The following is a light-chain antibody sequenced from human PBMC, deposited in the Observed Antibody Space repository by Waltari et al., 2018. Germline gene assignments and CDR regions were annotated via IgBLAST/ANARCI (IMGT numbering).Light chain of an antibody. J-gene: IGKJ1*01. Sequence: ETVMTQSPATLSVSPRERATLSCRASQSVSSDLAWYQQKPGQAPRLLIYGASTRATGIPARFSGSGSGTEFTLTISSLQSEDFAVYYCQQYNNWPPSWTFGQGTKVEIK. CDR2: GAS. CDR3: QQYNNWPPSWT. CDR1: QSVSSD. V-gene: IGKV3-15*01.